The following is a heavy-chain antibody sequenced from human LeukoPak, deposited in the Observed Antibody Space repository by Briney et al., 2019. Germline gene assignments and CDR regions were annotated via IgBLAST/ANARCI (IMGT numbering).Heavy chain of an antibody. CDR3: ARDNYDSSGYYFD. J-gene: IGHJ4*02. Sequence: GGSLRLSCAASGFTVSSNYMSWVRQAPGKGLEWVSSISGRGDITYYGDSMKGRFTISRDNSKNTLYLQMNSLRAEDTAVYYCARDNYDSSGYYFDWGQGTLVIVSS. V-gene: IGHV3-23*01. CDR1: GFTVSSNY. CDR2: ISGRGDIT. D-gene: IGHD3-22*01.